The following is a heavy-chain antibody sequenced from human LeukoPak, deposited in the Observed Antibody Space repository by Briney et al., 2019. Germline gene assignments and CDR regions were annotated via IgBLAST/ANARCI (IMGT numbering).Heavy chain of an antibody. CDR1: GFTFSTYP. CDR3: ARTEVLPDYYDNSGGFDY. CDR2: ISSDGSDK. D-gene: IGHD3-22*01. Sequence: GGSLRLSCAASGFTFSTYPMHWVRQAAGKGLEWVALISSDGSDKYYADSVKGRFTISRDNSKNTLYLQMNSLRPEDTAVYYCARTEVLPDYYDNSGGFDYWGQGILVTVSS. V-gene: IGHV3-30*04. J-gene: IGHJ4*02.